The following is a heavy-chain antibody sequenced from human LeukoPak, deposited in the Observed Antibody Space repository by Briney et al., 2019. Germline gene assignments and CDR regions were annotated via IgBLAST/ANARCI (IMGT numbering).Heavy chain of an antibody. Sequence: GRSLRLSCAASGFSFSSYAMHWVRQAPGKGLEWVAVISYDGSNKYYADSVKGRFTISRDNSKNTLYLQMNSLRAEDTAVYYCARGGEYTLGYCSSTSCPVGYFDYWGQGTLVTVSS. D-gene: IGHD2-2*01. V-gene: IGHV3-30-3*01. J-gene: IGHJ4*02. CDR1: GFSFSSYA. CDR2: ISYDGSNK. CDR3: ARGGEYTLGYCSSTSCPVGYFDY.